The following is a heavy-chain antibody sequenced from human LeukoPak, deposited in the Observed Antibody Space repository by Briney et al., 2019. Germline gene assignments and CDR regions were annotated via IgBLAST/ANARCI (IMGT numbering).Heavy chain of an antibody. CDR3: ARVYYDFWSGYYTGGWFDP. D-gene: IGHD3-3*01. Sequence: SETLSLTCAVSGYSISSGYYWGWIRQPPGKGLEWIGSIYHSGSTYYNPSLKSRATISVDTSKNQFSLKLSSVTAADTAVYYCARVYYDFWSGYYTGGWFDPWGQGTLVTVSS. CDR2: IYHSGST. J-gene: IGHJ5*02. CDR1: GYSISSGYY. V-gene: IGHV4-38-2*01.